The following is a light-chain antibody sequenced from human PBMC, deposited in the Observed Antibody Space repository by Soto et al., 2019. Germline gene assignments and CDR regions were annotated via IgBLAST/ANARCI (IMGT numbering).Light chain of an antibody. CDR1: QSISNY. CDR3: QKYNSAPRT. Sequence: DIQMTQSPSSLSASVGDRVTVTCRASQSISNYLAWSQQKPGKVPKLLIYAASTLQSGVPSRFSGSGSGTDFTLTISSLQPEDVATYYCQKYNSAPRTFGQGTKVEIK. V-gene: IGKV1-27*01. CDR2: AAS. J-gene: IGKJ1*01.